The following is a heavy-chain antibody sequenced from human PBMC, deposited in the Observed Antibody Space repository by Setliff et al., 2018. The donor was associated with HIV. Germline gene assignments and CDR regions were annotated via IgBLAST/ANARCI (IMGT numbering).Heavy chain of an antibody. CDR1: GYTFTSYG. CDR3: AVPHCSSTSCLKGYYFDY. Sequence: GASVKVSCKASGYTFTSYGISWVRQAPGQGLEWMGWISAYTGNTNYAQKLQGRVTMTTDTSTSTAYMELRSLRSDVTAVYYCAVPHCSSTSCLKGYYFDYWGQGTLVTVSS. J-gene: IGHJ4*02. D-gene: IGHD2-2*01. CDR2: ISAYTGNT. V-gene: IGHV1-18*01.